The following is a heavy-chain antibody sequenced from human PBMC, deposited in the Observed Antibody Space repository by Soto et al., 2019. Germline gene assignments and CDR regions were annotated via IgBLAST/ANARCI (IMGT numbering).Heavy chain of an antibody. Sequence: SETLSLTCSVSGISISSACYYWSWIRQRPGKGLEWIGYIYYSGSTYYPPSLKSRVTIFFASAKTPFSLKLTPMTAADTAAYYCARHTVTHRGDSSGWLDYWGQGTLVTVSS. J-gene: IGHJ4*02. CDR2: IYYSGST. CDR3: ARHTVTHRGDSSGWLDY. D-gene: IGHD6-19*01. CDR1: GISISSACYY. V-gene: IGHV4-31*03.